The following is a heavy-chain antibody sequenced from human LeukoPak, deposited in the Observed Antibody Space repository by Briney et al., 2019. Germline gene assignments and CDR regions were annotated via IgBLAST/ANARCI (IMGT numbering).Heavy chain of an antibody. CDR3: ATDFYDST. CDR2: IRSNTDGGTI. CDR1: GFTFSNAW. Sequence: GGSLRLSCATSGFTFSNAWMNWVRQAPGKGLEWVGRIRSNTDGGTIDYAAPVKGRFTLSRDDSKTTLYLQMNSLQTEDTAVYYCATDFYDSTWGQGTLVTVSS. D-gene: IGHD3-22*01. V-gene: IGHV3-15*07. J-gene: IGHJ5*02.